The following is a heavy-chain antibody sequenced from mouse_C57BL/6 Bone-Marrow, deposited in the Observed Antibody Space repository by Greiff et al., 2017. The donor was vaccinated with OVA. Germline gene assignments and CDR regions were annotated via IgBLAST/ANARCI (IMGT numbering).Heavy chain of an antibody. Sequence: QVHVKQPGAELVKPGASVKMSCKASGYTFTSYWITWVKQRPGQGLEWIGDIYPGSGRTNYNEKFKSKATLTVDTSSSTAYMQLSSLTSEDSAVYYCARSGITTVEGDFAMDSWGQGTSVTVSS. CDR2: IYPGSGRT. CDR3: ARSGITTVEGDFAMDS. J-gene: IGHJ4*01. V-gene: IGHV1-55*01. D-gene: IGHD1-1*01. CDR1: GYTFTSYW.